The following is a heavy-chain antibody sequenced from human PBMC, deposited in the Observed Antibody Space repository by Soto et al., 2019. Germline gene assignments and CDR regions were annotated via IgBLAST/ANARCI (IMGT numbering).Heavy chain of an antibody. CDR3: ARDPSRCSGGSCYSVYFQH. V-gene: IGHV3-21*01. Sequence: EVQLVESGGGLVKPGGSLRLSCAASGFTFSSYSMNWVRQAPGKGLEWVSSISSSSSYIYYADSVKGRFTISRDNAKNTLYLQMNSLRAEDMAVYYCARDPSRCSGGSCYSVYFQHWGQGTLVTVSS. CDR1: GFTFSSYS. CDR2: ISSSSSYI. D-gene: IGHD2-15*01. J-gene: IGHJ1*01.